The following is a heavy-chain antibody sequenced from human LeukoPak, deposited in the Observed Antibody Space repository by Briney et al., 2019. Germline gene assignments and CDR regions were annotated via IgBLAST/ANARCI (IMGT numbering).Heavy chain of an antibody. Sequence: GESLKISCKGSGYSFTSYWIGWVRQMPGKGLEWMGIIYPGDSDTRYSPSFQGQVTISADKSISTAYLQWSSLKASDTAMYYCARHVRVTMVRGVIRYGYYYYMDVWGKGTTVTISS. CDR1: GYSFTSYW. V-gene: IGHV5-51*01. CDR3: ARHVRVTMVRGVIRYGYYYYMDV. D-gene: IGHD3-10*01. J-gene: IGHJ6*03. CDR2: IYPGDSDT.